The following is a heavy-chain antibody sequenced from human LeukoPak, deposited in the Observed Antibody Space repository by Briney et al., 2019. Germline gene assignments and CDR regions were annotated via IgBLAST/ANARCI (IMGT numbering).Heavy chain of an antibody. CDR1: GFTFSGSA. V-gene: IGHV3-73*01. CDR2: IRSKANSYAT. J-gene: IGHJ4*02. Sequence: GGSLRLSCAASGFTFSGSAMHWVRQASGKGLEWVGRIRSKANSYATAYAASVKGRFAISRDDSKNTAYLQMNSLKTEDTAVYYCTRLDTTGFFGYWGQGTLVTVSS. CDR3: TRLDTTGFFGY. D-gene: IGHD5-18*01.